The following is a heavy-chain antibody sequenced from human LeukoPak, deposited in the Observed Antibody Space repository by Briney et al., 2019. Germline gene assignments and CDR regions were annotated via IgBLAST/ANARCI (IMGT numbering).Heavy chain of an antibody. D-gene: IGHD1-1*01. V-gene: IGHV1-2*02. CDR1: GYIFTAFY. Sequence: AYANVPCKALGYIFTAFYIHWVRQAPGQGSEWMGLIKYKDGRTINAQMFQGRVTMTRDTSISRAYRELSRRTSHDTAVYYWARVDGSAATGGDWGQGTLVTLSS. CDR3: ARVDGSAATGGD. J-gene: IGHJ4*02. CDR2: IKYKDGRT.